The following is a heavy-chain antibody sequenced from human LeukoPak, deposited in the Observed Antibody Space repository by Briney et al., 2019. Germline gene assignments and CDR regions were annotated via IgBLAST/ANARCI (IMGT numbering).Heavy chain of an antibody. V-gene: IGHV3-15*01. Sequence: GGSLRLSCAASGFTFSNAWMSWVRQAPGKGLEWVGRIKSKTDGGTTDYAAPVKGRFTISRDDSKNTLYLQMNSLKTEDTAVYYCARVPNYGGNSGYYYYYYGMDVWGQGTTVTVSS. CDR2: IKSKTDGGTT. J-gene: IGHJ6*02. D-gene: IGHD4-23*01. CDR3: ARVPNYGGNSGYYYYYYGMDV. CDR1: GFTFSNAW.